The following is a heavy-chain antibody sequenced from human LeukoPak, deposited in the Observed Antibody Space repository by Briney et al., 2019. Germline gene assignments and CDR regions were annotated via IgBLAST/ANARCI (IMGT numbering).Heavy chain of an antibody. D-gene: IGHD3-10*01. J-gene: IGHJ3*02. V-gene: IGHV3-21*01. Sequence: GGSLRLSCAASGFTFSTYSMNWVRQAPGKGLEWVSSISSSSRYIYYADSVKGRFTISRDNAKNSLYLQMNSLRAEDTAVYHCAREYGSRRGLWAFDIWGHGTMVTVSS. CDR1: GFTFSTYS. CDR2: ISSSSRYI. CDR3: AREYGSRRGLWAFDI.